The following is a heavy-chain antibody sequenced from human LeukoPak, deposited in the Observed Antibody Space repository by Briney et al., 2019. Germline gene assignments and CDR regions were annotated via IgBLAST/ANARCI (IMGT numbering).Heavy chain of an antibody. V-gene: IGHV3-30-3*01. CDR2: ISYDGNNK. J-gene: IGHJ4*02. D-gene: IGHD3-22*01. CDR1: GFTFRSYA. Sequence: GGSLRLSCAAPGFTFRSYAMHWVRQAPGKGLGWVAVISYDGNNKYYADSVKGRFTISRDNSENTLYLQMHSLRAEDTAVYYCARGDDSRGYYLYYFDDWGQGTLVTVSS. CDR3: ARGDDSRGYYLYYFDD.